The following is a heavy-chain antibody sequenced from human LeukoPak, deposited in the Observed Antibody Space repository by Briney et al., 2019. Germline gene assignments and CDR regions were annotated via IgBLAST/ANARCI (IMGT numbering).Heavy chain of an antibody. CDR2: ICPGDSDT. Sequence: GESLKISCKASGYSFTSYWIGWVRQMPGKGLEWMGIICPGDSDTTYSPSFQGQVTISADKSISTAYLQWSSLKASDTAMYFCARRAYSSGWYYFDYWGQGTPVTVSS. V-gene: IGHV5-51*01. CDR1: GYSFTSYW. D-gene: IGHD6-19*01. CDR3: ARRAYSSGWYYFDY. J-gene: IGHJ4*02.